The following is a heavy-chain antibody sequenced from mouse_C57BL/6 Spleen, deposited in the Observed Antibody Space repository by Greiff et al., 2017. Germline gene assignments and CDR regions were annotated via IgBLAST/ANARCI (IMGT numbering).Heavy chain of an antibody. CDR2: IHPSDSDT. V-gene: IGHV1-74*01. CDR3: AIDGTTVVGPDV. CDR1: GYTFTSYW. D-gene: IGHD1-1*01. Sequence: QVQLQQPGAELVKPGASVKVSCKASGYTFTSYWMHWVKQRPGQGLEWIGRIHPSDSDTNYNQKFQGKATLTVDKSSSTAYMLLSSLTSEDAAVYYCAIDGTTVVGPDVWGTGTTVTVSS. J-gene: IGHJ1*03.